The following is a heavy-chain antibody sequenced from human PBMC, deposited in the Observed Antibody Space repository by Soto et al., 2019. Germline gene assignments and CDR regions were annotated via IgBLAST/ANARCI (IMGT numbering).Heavy chain of an antibody. Sequence: SETLSLTCTVSGGSISSYYWSWIRQPAGKGLEWIGRIYTSGSTNYNPSLKSRVTMSVDTSKNQFSLKLSYVTAADTAVYYCARDTRIAAAGTYYYYGMDVWGKGTTLAVAS. V-gene: IGHV4-4*07. CDR3: ARDTRIAAAGTYYYYGMDV. CDR2: IYTSGST. D-gene: IGHD6-13*01. J-gene: IGHJ6*04. CDR1: GGSISSYY.